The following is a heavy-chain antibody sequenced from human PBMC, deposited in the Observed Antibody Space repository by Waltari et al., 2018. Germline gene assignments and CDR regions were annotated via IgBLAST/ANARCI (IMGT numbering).Heavy chain of an antibody. CDR3: ARALYVAVAGTYYFDY. Sequence: EVQLVESGGGLVQPGGSLRLSCAASGFTFSSYWMSWVRQAPGKGLEGVANIKQDGREKVYVDSVKGRFTISRDNAKNSLYLQMNSRRAEDTAVYYCARALYVAVAGTYYFDYWGQGTLVTVSS. V-gene: IGHV3-7*01. CDR2: IKQDGREK. J-gene: IGHJ4*02. D-gene: IGHD6-19*01. CDR1: GFTFSSYW.